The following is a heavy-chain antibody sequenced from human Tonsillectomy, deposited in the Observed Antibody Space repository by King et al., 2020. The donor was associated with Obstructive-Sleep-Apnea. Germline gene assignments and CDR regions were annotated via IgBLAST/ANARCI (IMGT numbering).Heavy chain of an antibody. CDR1: GGTFSSYA. CDR3: ARGFYYGSGSLYYFDY. D-gene: IGHD3-10*01. Sequence: VQLVQSGAEVKKPGSSVKVSCKASGGTFSSYAISWVRQAPGQGLEWMGGSIPIFGTANYAQKFQGRVTITADESTSTAYMELSSLRSEDTAVYYCARGFYYGSGSLYYFDYWGQGTLVTVSS. J-gene: IGHJ4*02. V-gene: IGHV1-69*01. CDR2: SIPIFGTA.